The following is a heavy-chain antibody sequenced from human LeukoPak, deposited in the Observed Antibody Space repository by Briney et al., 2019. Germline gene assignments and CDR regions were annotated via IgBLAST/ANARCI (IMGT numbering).Heavy chain of an antibody. CDR2: IIPIFGTA. V-gene: IGHV1-69*13. Sequence: SVKVSCKASGGTFSSYAISWVRQAPGQGLEWMGGIIPIFGTANYAQKFQGRVTITADESTSTAYMELSSLRSEDTAVYYCARDNFDSVWCGEVVGYMDVWGKGTTVTVSS. D-gene: IGHD3-10*01. CDR1: GGTFSSYA. CDR3: ARDNFDSVWCGEVVGYMDV. J-gene: IGHJ6*03.